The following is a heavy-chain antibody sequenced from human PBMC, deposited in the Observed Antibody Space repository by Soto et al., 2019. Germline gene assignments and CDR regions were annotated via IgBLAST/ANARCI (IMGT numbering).Heavy chain of an antibody. CDR1: AFTLSSYW. D-gene: IGHD3-22*01. V-gene: IGHV3-7*01. CDR3: ARDYEFGFDI. J-gene: IGHJ3*02. Sequence: EVQLVESGGGLVQPGGSLRLSCESSAFTLSSYWMSWVRQAPGKGLEWVANIKPDGSEKYYVDSVNGRFTISRDNTTISLYLQMSTLRPEDTAIYYCARDYEFGFDIWGQGTLVTVSS. CDR2: IKPDGSEK.